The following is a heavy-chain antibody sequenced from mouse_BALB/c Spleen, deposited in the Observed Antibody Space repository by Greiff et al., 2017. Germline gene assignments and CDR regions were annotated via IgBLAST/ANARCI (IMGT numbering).Heavy chain of an antibody. CDR3: AREIIYDGYYGWYFDV. V-gene: IGHV2-6-4*01. CDR2: IWGGGST. CDR1: GFSLSRYS. D-gene: IGHD2-3*01. Sequence: QVQLKESGPGLVAPSQSLSITCTVSGFSLSRYSVHWVRQPPGKGLEWLGMIWGGGSTDYNSALKSRLSISKDNSKSQVFLKMNSLQTDDTAMYYCAREIIYDGYYGWYFDVWGAGTTVTVSA. J-gene: IGHJ1*01.